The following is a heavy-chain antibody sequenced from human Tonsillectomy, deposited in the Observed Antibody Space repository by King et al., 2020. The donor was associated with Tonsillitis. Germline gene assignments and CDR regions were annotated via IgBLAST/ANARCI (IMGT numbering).Heavy chain of an antibody. Sequence: VQLVESGGGLVKPGGSLRLSCAASGFTFSSYSMNWVRQAPGKGLEWVSSISSTRSYIYYADSVKGRFTISRDNAKNSVFLQMNSLRAEDTAVYFCVPYYDILTGFYPSWFDPWGQGTLVTVSS. CDR3: VPYYDILTGFYPSWFDP. CDR1: GFTFSSYS. D-gene: IGHD3-9*01. V-gene: IGHV3-21*01. CDR2: ISSTRSYI. J-gene: IGHJ5*02.